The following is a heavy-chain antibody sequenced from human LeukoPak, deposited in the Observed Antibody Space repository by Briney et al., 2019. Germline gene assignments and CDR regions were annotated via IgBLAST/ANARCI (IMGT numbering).Heavy chain of an antibody. CDR2: ISGGSTYI. CDR1: GFTFSDYT. CDR3: ARGFQRTSGNSNWFDP. Sequence: GGFLRLSCVASGFTFSDYTMNWVRQAPGKGLEWVSSISGGSTYIYYADSMKGRFTISRDNAKKSLYLQMNSLRAEDTAVYYCARGFQRTSGNSNWFDPWGQGTLVTVSS. D-gene: IGHD1-1*01. V-gene: IGHV3-21*01. J-gene: IGHJ5*02.